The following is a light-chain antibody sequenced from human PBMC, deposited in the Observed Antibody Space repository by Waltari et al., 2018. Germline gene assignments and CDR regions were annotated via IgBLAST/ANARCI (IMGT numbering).Light chain of an antibody. CDR3: SSYSGTYTLL. J-gene: IGLJ3*02. Sequence: QSALTQPRSVSESPGQSVTISCTGTNYDVGYYNYVSWYQHHPGKAPKLMIYDVTKVPAGFPDRLSGSKYGNTASLTISGLQAEDEADYYCSSYSGTYTLLFGGGTKLTVL. CDR2: DVT. CDR1: NYDVGYYNY. V-gene: IGLV2-11*01.